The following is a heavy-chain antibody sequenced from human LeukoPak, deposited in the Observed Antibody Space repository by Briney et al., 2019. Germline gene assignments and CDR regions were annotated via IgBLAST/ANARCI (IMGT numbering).Heavy chain of an antibody. V-gene: IGHV4-4*09. D-gene: IGHD3-3*01. CDR2: IYTSGST. J-gene: IGHJ6*03. CDR3: ARLRRTYDFWSGDYYYYYMDV. Sequence: PSETLSLTCTVSGGSISSYYWSWIRQPPGKGLEWIGYIYTSGSTNYNPSLKSRVTISVDTSKNQFSLKLSSVTAADTAVYYCARLRRTYDFWSGDYYYYYMDVWGKGTTVTVSS. CDR1: GGSISSYY.